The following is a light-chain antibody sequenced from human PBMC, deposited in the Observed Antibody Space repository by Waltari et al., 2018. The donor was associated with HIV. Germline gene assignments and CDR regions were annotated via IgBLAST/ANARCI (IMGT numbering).Light chain of an antibody. CDR3: AAWDDSLSGQWV. J-gene: IGLJ3*02. CDR1: SSNIGSNY. V-gene: IGLV1-47*01. Sequence: QSVLTQPPSASGTPGQRVTISCSGSSSNIGSNYVYWYQQLPGTAPKLLIYRNNQRPSGVPDRFSGSKSGTPASRAISGLRSEDEADYDCAAWDDSLSGQWVFGGGTKLTVL. CDR2: RNN.